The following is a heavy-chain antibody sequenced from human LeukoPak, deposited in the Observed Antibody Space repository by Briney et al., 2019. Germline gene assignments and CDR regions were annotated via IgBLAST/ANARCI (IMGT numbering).Heavy chain of an antibody. CDR3: AKSYNGYESKPDY. CDR1: GFIFSTYP. CDR2: ITGSGDST. Sequence: GGSLRLSCAASGFIFSTYPMSWVRQAPGKGLEWVSAITGSGDSTFYADSVKGRCTISRDNSKNTLSLQMNTLRAEDTAVYYCAKSYNGYESKPDYWGQGTLVTVSS. D-gene: IGHD5-12*01. V-gene: IGHV3-23*01. J-gene: IGHJ4*02.